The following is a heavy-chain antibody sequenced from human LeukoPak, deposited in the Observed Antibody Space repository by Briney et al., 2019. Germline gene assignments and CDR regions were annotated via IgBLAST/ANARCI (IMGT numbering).Heavy chain of an antibody. CDR2: ISSSSSYI. CDR3: ARVMRYCSSTSCGGFDY. CDR1: GFTFSSYS. Sequence: GGSLRLSCAASGFTFSSYSMNWVRQAPGKGLEWVSSISSSSSYIYYADSVKGRFTISRDNAKNSLYLQMNSLRAEDTAVYYCARVMRYCSSTSCGGFDYWGQGTLVTVSS. J-gene: IGHJ4*02. V-gene: IGHV3-21*01. D-gene: IGHD2-2*01.